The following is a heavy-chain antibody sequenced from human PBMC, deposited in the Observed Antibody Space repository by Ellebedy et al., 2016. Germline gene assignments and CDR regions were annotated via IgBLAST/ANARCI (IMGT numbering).Heavy chain of an antibody. CDR1: GYTFTSYG. CDR2: ISAYNGNT. CDR3: ARIQRPLYSSSHYYYMDV. D-gene: IGHD6-6*01. V-gene: IGHV1-18*01. J-gene: IGHJ6*03. Sequence: ASVKVSXXASGYTFTSYGISWVRQAPGQGLEWMGWISAYNGNTNYAQKLQGRVTMTTDTSTSTAYMELRSLRSDDTAVYYCARIQRPLYSSSHYYYMDVWGKGTTVTVSS.